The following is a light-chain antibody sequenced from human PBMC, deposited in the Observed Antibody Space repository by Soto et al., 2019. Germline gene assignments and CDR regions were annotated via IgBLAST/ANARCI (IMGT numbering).Light chain of an antibody. CDR3: QQTDTLPST. CDR1: QSVRRW. CDR2: DAS. Sequence: DIQMTQSPSTLSASVGDRVTITCRASQSVRRWLAWYQQKPGKAPKPLIYDASTLESGVPSRFSGSGSGTEFTLSISSLQAEDIGTYYCQQTDTLPSTFGQGTRLEIK. V-gene: IGKV1-5*01. J-gene: IGKJ5*01.